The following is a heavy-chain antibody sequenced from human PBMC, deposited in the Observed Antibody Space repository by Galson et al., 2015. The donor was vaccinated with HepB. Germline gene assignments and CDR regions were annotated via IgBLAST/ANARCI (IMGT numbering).Heavy chain of an antibody. CDR2: ISGSGGGT. V-gene: IGHV3-23*01. D-gene: IGHD1-26*01. J-gene: IGHJ4*02. Sequence: SLRLSCAASDFSFSNYAMSWVRQAPGKGLEWVSGISGSGGGTYYADSVKGRFTITRDNSKNTLFLQMNSLRADDTAVYFCAKDGPEGATHPDHFDHWGQGTLVTVSP. CDR3: AKDGPEGATHPDHFDH. CDR1: DFSFSNYA.